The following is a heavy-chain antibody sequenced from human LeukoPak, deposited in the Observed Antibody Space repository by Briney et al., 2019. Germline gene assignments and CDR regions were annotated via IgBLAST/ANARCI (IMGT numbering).Heavy chain of an antibody. V-gene: IGHV4-61*02. CDR1: GGSISSGSYY. Sequence: SETLSLTCTVSGGSISSGSYYWSWIRQPAGKGLEWIGRIYTSGSTNYNPSLKSRVTISVDTSKNQFSLKLSSVTAADTAVYYCARECPYYYYYMDVWCKGTTVTVSS. CDR2: IYTSGST. J-gene: IGHJ6*03. CDR3: ARECPYYYYYMDV.